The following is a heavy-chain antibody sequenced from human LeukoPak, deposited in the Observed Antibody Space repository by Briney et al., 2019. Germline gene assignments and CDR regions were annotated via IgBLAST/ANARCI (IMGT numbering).Heavy chain of an antibody. Sequence: GASLRLSCAASGFTFNSYAMSWVRQAPEKGLEWVATISGCGGGTYYADSVKGRFTISRDDSKNTLYLQMNSLRAEDTAVYYCAKDLGRYRNNYFDYWGQGTLVTVSS. D-gene: IGHD1-26*01. V-gene: IGHV3-23*01. CDR1: GFTFNSYA. J-gene: IGHJ4*02. CDR3: AKDLGRYRNNYFDY. CDR2: ISGCGGGT.